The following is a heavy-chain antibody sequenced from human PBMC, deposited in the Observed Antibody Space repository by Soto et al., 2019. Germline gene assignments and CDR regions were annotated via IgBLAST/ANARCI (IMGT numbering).Heavy chain of an antibody. CDR2: IIPIFGTA. CDR3: ASAGAVEILCYKGDFDV. J-gene: IGHJ6*02. CDR1: GGTFSSYA. D-gene: IGHD2-8*01. V-gene: IGHV1-69*01. Sequence: QVQLVQSGAEVKKPGSSVKVSCKASGGTFSSYAISWVRQAPGQGLEWMGGIIPIFGTANYAQKFQGRVTITVDEYTSTAYVDLRLSSSEDTAAYYYASAGAVEILCYKGDFDVWGQGTPVTVSS.